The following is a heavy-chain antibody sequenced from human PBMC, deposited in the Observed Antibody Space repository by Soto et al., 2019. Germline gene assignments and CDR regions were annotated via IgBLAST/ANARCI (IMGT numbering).Heavy chain of an antibody. Sequence: QVQLQESGPGLVKPSQSLSLTCTVTGASINIEGYYWSWIRQHPVKGLEWIGYIYYTGSTFSNPALVGSVSISHDASQTQFSLPLTSVTAADTAVYFCVRVNNWDTKYYADVWGKGTPVTVSS. J-gene: IGHJ6*03. V-gene: IGHV4-31*03. D-gene: IGHD1-26*01. CDR3: VRVNNWDTKYYADV. CDR2: IYYTGST. CDR1: GASINIEGYY.